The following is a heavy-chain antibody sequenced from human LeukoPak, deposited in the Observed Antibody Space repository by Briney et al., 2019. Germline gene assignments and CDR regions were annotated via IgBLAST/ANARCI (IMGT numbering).Heavy chain of an antibody. Sequence: PSETLSLTCAVYGGSFSGYYWSWIRQPPGKGLEWIGEINHSGSTNYNPSHKSRVTISVDTSKNQFSLKLSSVTAADTAVYYCARGSPEGSSSSENYFDYWGQGTLVTVSS. CDR2: INHSGST. CDR1: GGSFSGYY. V-gene: IGHV4-34*01. CDR3: ARGSPEGSSSSENYFDY. J-gene: IGHJ4*02. D-gene: IGHD6-6*01.